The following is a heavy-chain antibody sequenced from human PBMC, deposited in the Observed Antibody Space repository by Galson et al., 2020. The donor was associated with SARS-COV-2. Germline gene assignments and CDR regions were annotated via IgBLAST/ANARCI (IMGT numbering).Heavy chain of an antibody. J-gene: IGHJ3*01. V-gene: IGHV3-11*04. CDR2: ISQSGSDT. CDR1: GFTFSDYY. Sequence: NSGGSLRLSCAASGFTFSDYYMSWIRQAPGRGLEWDSYISQSGSDTYYADSVLGRFSISRDNARNSLYLPMNSLRVADTAMYYCSSQFDNEGVSYEDAFDLWGRGTVVTVSS. D-gene: IGHD3-16*01. CDR3: SSQFDNEGVSYEDAFDL.